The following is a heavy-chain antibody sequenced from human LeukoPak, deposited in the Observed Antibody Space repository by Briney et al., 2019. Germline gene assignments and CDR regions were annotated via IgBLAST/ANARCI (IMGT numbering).Heavy chain of an antibody. Sequence: SETLSLTCAVYGGSFSAYYWSWIRQPPGKGLEWIGEINHSGNSNYNPSLKSRVTISVDTSKNQFSLKLSSVTAADTAVYYCARLRKDYYGSGSYYNRSYYYYYYMDVWGKGTTVTISS. J-gene: IGHJ6*03. CDR3: ARLRKDYYGSGSYYNRSYYYYYYMDV. CDR2: INHSGNS. D-gene: IGHD3-10*01. V-gene: IGHV4-34*01. CDR1: GGSFSAYY.